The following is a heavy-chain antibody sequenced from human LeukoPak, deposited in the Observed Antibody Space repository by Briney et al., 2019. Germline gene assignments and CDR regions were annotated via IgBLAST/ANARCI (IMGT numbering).Heavy chain of an antibody. CDR1: GFTFSSYG. D-gene: IGHD1-1*01. V-gene: IGHV3-33*01. CDR3: ARVLENYFDY. Sequence: GGSLRLSCAASGFTFSSYGMHWVRQAPGKGLEGVAVIWYDGSNKYYADSVKGRFTISRDNSKNTLYLQMNSLRAEDTAVYYCARVLENYFDYWGQGTLVTVSS. CDR2: IWYDGSNK. J-gene: IGHJ4*02.